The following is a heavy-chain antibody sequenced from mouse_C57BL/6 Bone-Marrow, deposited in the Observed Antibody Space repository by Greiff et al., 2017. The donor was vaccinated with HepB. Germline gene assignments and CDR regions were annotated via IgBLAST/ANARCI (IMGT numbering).Heavy chain of an antibody. CDR2: IYPGNSDT. CDR3: TSPLLLRYLDYFDY. CDR1: GYTFTSYW. J-gene: IGHJ2*01. Sequence: VQLQQSGTVLARPGASVKMSCKTSGYTFTSYWMHWVKQRPGQGLEWIGAIYPGNSDTSYNQKFKGKAKLTAVTSASTAYMELSSLTNEDSAVYYCTSPLLLRYLDYFDYWGQGTTLTVSS. V-gene: IGHV1-5*01. D-gene: IGHD1-1*01.